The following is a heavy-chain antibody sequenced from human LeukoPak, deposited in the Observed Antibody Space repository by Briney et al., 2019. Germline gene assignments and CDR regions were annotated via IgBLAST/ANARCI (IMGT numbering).Heavy chain of an antibody. Sequence: GGSLRLSCSASGSGFTFGNYGMSWVRQAPGKGLEWVSSISGAGRSTCYADSVRGRLIISRDNSKNTLYLQMNSLRAEDTAVYYCATVYDTSGSYFIYEDFYDMDVWGKGTTVTVSS. D-gene: IGHD3-22*01. CDR3: ATVYDTSGSYFIYEDFYDMDV. CDR2: ISGAGRST. V-gene: IGHV3-23*01. J-gene: IGHJ6*03. CDR1: GSGFTFGNYG.